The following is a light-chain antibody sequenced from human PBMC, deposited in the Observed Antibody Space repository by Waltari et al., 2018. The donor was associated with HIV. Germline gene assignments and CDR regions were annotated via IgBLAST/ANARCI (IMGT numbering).Light chain of an antibody. CDR3: QSADSSGTYPVV. CDR2: KDS. CDR1: ALPTHS. Sequence: SYDLTQPPSVSVSPGQTARTTCPGAALPTHSASWYQQKPGQAPVVVIYKDSERPSGIPERFSGSSSGTTVTLTISGVQAEDEADYYCQSADSSGTYPVVFGGGTKLTVL. V-gene: IGLV3-25*03. J-gene: IGLJ2*01.